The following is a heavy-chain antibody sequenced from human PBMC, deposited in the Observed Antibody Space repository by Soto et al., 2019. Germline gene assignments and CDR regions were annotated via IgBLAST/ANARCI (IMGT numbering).Heavy chain of an antibody. CDR3: ATYRVPTEYFQH. CDR2: IYSSGST. CDR1: GGSISSGGYY. J-gene: IGHJ1*01. Sequence: QVQLQESGPGLVKPSQTLSLTCTVSGGSISSGGYYWSWIRQHPGKGLEWIGYIYSSGSTYYNPSLKSRVTISVDTSKNQFSLKLSSVTAADTAVYCCATYRVPTEYFQHWGQGTLVTVSS. V-gene: IGHV4-31*03.